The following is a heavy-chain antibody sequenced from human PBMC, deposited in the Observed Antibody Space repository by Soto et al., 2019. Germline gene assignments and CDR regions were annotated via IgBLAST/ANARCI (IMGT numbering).Heavy chain of an antibody. CDR3: AKGSASSRPYYFDY. CDR1: GFSFSNYA. CDR2: ITGSGGDT. V-gene: IGHV3-23*01. J-gene: IGHJ4*02. D-gene: IGHD2-2*01. Sequence: GGSLRLSCAASGFSFSNYAMSWVRQSPGKGLEWVSAITGSGGDTFHADSVKGRFTISRDNTKNTLYLQMNSLKAEDTAVYYCAKGSASSRPYYFDYWGQGTLVTVSS.